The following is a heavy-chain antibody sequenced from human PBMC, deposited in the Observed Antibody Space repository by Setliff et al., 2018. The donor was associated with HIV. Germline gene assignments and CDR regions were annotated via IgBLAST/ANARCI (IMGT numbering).Heavy chain of an antibody. V-gene: IGHV5-51*01. CDR3: AKRRASGSLLDTFDV. J-gene: IGHJ3*01. CDR2: IYPGDSDT. D-gene: IGHD1-26*01. CDR1: GYSFITYW. Sequence: GESLKISCKGSGYSFITYWIGWVRQMPGKGLEWMGIIYPGDSDTRYSPSFQGQVTISADKSIRTAYLQWSSLKASDTAMYYCAKRRASGSLLDTFDVWGQGTMVTVSS.